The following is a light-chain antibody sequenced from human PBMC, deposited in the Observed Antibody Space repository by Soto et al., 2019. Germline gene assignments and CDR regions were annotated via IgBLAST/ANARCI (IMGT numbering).Light chain of an antibody. CDR3: QQYNSYGT. CDR1: QSISSY. Sequence: DIQMTQSPSSLSASVGDRVTITCRASQSISSYLNWYQQKPGKAPNLLIYTASSLESGVPSRFSGSGSGTDFTLTIASLQPEDFATYYCQQYNSYGTFGQGTKVDIK. V-gene: IGKV1-39*01. CDR2: TAS. J-gene: IGKJ2*02.